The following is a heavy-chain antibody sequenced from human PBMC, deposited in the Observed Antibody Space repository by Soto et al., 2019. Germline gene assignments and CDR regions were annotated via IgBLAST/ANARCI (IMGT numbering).Heavy chain of an antibody. CDR3: AKGAYGSGSYDS. J-gene: IGHJ4*02. CDR2: ISGSGDST. CDR1: GFTFSNYA. V-gene: IGHV3-23*01. D-gene: IGHD3-10*01. Sequence: EVHLLESGGGLEQPGGSLRLSCAASGFTFSNYAMTWVRQAPGKGLEWVSGISGSGDSTHSADSVKGRFSISRDNSKNTLYLQMNSLRAEDTAVYYCAKGAYGSGSYDSWGQGTLVTVSS.